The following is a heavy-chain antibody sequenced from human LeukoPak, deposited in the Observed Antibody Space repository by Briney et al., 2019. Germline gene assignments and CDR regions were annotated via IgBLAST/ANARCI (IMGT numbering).Heavy chain of an antibody. D-gene: IGHD3-10*02. CDR3: AELGITMIGGV. CDR1: EFIVSINY. J-gene: IGHJ6*04. CDR2: IYSRGDT. Sequence: GGSLRLSCAASEFIVSINYMTWVRQAPGKGLEWVSLIYSRGDTKYADSVKGRFTISRDNSKNSLYLQMNSLRAEDTAVYYCAELGITMIGGVWGKGTTVTISS. V-gene: IGHV3-66*01.